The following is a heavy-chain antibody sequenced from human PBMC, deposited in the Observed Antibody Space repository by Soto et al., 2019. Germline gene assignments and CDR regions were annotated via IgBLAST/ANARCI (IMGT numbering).Heavy chain of an antibody. CDR2: ISSSGNIM. D-gene: IGHD6-19*01. V-gene: IGHV3-11*01. Sequence: RXSXFASVYSLSDFXMSWIRQAPGKGLEWLSYISSSGNIMSYADSVNGRFTISRDNAKNSLYLQMSSLRAEDTDVYYFARDRGAVAGEYFDYWGQGNLVTVSS. CDR1: VYSLSDFX. CDR3: ARDRGAVAGEYFDY. J-gene: IGHJ4*02.